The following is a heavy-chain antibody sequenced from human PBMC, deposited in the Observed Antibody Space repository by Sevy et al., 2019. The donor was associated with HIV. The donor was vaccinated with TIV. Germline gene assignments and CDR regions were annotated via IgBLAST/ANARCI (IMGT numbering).Heavy chain of an antibody. J-gene: IGHJ5*02. D-gene: IGHD2-15*01. Sequence: GGSLRLSCAASGFTFSDYYMSWNRQAPGKGLEWVSYISSSGSTIYYAHSVKGRFTISRDNAKNSLYLQMNSLRAEDTAVYYCARDRGNLGYCSGGSCYGGGWFDPWGQGTLVTVSS. CDR3: ARDRGNLGYCSGGSCYGGGWFDP. V-gene: IGHV3-11*01. CDR2: ISSSGSTI. CDR1: GFTFSDYY.